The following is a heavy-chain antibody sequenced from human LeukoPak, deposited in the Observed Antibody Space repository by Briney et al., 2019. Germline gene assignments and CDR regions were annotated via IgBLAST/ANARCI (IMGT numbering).Heavy chain of an antibody. V-gene: IGHV1-18*01. CDR1: GYTFTTYS. J-gene: IGHJ1*01. CDR3: ATATQPRGYFLH. CDR2: TSVNNGGT. Sequence: ASVTVSCTASGYTFTTYSLAWVRQAPGQRLEWMGWTSVNNGGTNYAQSVQARVTVTRDTSTNTAYLELRSLRSDDTAIIYCATATQPRGYFLHWGQGTLVTVSS. D-gene: IGHD2-2*01.